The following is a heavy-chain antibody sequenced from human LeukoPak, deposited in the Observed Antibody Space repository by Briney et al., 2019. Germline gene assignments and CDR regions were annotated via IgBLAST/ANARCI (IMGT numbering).Heavy chain of an antibody. CDR3: VRDSSHSSARVEVADTRGASLGD. J-gene: IGHJ4*02. V-gene: IGHV3-7*01. D-gene: IGHD6-19*01. CDR2: IKQDGSEK. Sequence: GGSLRLSCAASGFTFSDYYMSWVRQVPGKGLEWVANIKQDGSEKYYVDSVKGRFTISRDNAKNSLYLQMNSLRAEDTAVYYCVRDSSHSSARVEVADTRGASLGDWGQGTLVSVSS. CDR1: GFTFSDYY.